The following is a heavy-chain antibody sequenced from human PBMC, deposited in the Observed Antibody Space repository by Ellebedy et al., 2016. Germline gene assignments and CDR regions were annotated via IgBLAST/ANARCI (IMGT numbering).Heavy chain of an antibody. CDR3: ASAGEDYYDSSGYYFGAFDI. D-gene: IGHD3-22*01. CDR1: GYTFTSYY. V-gene: IGHV1-46*01. CDR2: INPSGGST. Sequence: ASVKVSXKASGYTFTSYYMHWVRQAPGQGLEWMGIINPSGGSTSYAQKFQGRVTMTRDTSTSTVYMELSSLRSEDTAVYYCASAGEDYYDSSGYYFGAFDIWGQGTMVTVSS. J-gene: IGHJ3*02.